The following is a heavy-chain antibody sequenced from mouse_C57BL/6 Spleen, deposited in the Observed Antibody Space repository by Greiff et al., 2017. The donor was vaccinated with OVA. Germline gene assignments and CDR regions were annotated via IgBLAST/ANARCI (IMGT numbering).Heavy chain of an antibody. CDR3: ASSLYYAMDY. D-gene: IGHD6-1*01. J-gene: IGHJ4*01. CDR1: GYTFTSYG. V-gene: IGHV1-81*01. Sequence: LQESGAELARPGASVKLSCKASGYTFTSYGISWVKQRTGQGLEWIGEIYPRSGNTYYNEKFKGKATLTADKSSSTAYMELRSLTSEDSAVYFCASSLYYAMDYWGQGTSVTVSS. CDR2: IYPRSGNT.